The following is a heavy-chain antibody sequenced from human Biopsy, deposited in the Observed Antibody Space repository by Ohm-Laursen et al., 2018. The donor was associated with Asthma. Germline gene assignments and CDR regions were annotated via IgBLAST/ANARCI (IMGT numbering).Heavy chain of an antibody. Sequence: SLRLSCAASGFSFNSYCMHWVRQAPGKGLEWVAVMSFDGRQTYYADSVKGRFTISRDNSKNTLYLQMNSLRAEDTAVYYCAKERYYDFWSGYPIWGQGTMVTVSS. CDR1: GFSFNSYC. CDR2: MSFDGRQT. V-gene: IGHV3-30*18. CDR3: AKERYYDFWSGYPI. D-gene: IGHD3-3*01. J-gene: IGHJ3*02.